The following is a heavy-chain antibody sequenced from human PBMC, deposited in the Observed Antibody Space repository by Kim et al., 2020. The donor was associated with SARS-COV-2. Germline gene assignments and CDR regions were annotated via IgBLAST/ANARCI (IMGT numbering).Heavy chain of an antibody. Sequence: ASVKVSCKASGFTFTNYVIHWVRQAPGQRLVWMGWINAGNGNTKYSQKFQGRVTITRDSSASAAYMELSSLRSEDTAIYYCGRGEIGYCSSTTCSDAFDIWGQGTMVTVSS. CDR1: GFTFTNYV. CDR3: GRGEIGYCSSTTCSDAFDI. D-gene: IGHD2-2*01. CDR2: INAGNGNT. J-gene: IGHJ3*02. V-gene: IGHV1-3*01.